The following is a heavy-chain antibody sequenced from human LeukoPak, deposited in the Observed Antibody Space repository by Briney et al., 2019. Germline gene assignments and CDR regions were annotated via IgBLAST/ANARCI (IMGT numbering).Heavy chain of an antibody. Sequence: GGSLRLSCAASGFTFDDYAMHWVRQAPGKGLGWVSGISWNSGSLGYADSVKGRFTISRDNARHSLYLQMNSLRADDTAVYYCARDGIMTTSGWDFDYWGQGTLVTVSS. J-gene: IGHJ4*02. CDR1: GFTFDDYA. CDR3: ARDGIMTTSGWDFDY. V-gene: IGHV3-9*01. CDR2: ISWNSGSL. D-gene: IGHD6-19*01.